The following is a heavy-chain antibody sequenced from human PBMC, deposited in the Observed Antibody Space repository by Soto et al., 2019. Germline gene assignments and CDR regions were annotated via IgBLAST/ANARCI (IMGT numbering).Heavy chain of an antibody. V-gene: IGHV4-59*02. CDR2: MYNTGST. CDR3: ARDLRGYCGTDCYPLDV. J-gene: IGHJ6*02. CDR1: GGSVSRYY. Sequence: SETLSLTCTVSGGSVSRYYWSWIRQPPGKGLEWIGYMYNTGSTVYNPSFKSRVTISVDTSKNQFSLKLNSVTAADTAVYYCARDLRGYCGTDCYPLDVWGQGTTVTVS. D-gene: IGHD2-21*02.